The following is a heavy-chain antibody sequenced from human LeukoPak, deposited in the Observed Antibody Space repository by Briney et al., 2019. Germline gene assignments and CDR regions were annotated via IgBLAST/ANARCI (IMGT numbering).Heavy chain of an antibody. V-gene: IGHV4-30-4*01. Sequence: SQTLSLTCTVSGGSISSGDYYWRWLRQPPGKGLEWIGYIYYSGSTYYNPSLKSRVTISVDTSKNQFSLKLSSVTAADTAVYYCAREVRGYSHGYFDYWGQGTPVTVSS. CDR2: IYYSGST. CDR1: GGSISSGDYY. J-gene: IGHJ4*02. D-gene: IGHD5-18*01. CDR3: AREVRGYSHGYFDY.